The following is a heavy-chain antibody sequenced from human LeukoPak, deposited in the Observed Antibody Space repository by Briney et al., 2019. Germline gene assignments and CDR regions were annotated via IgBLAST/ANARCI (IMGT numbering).Heavy chain of an antibody. CDR2: IYPGDSDT. J-gene: IGHJ4*02. CDR3: AGRVYCNRTSCPPPHLDY. V-gene: IGHV5-51*01. D-gene: IGHD2-2*01. Sequence: GESLKISCKGSGYSFTNYWIGGLRQMPGKGLEWMGIIYPGDSDTRYSPSFQGQVVISADKSITTAYLQWSSLKASDTAMYYCAGRVYCNRTSCPPPHLDYWGQGTLVTVSS. CDR1: GYSFTNYW.